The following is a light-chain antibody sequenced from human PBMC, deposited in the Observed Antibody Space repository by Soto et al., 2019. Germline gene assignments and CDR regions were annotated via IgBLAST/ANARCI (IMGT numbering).Light chain of an antibody. CDR1: QSLVHSDGIAY. V-gene: IGKV2-30*02. CDR3: MQGTHWPIT. CDR2: KVS. J-gene: IGKJ5*01. Sequence: DVVMTQSPPSLPVTLGQRASSACRSNQSLVHSDGIAYFSWFQQRPGRSPRRLIYKVSNRDSGVPARFSGSGSGTDFALKISRVEAEDVGVYYCMQGTHWPITFGQGTRLEI.